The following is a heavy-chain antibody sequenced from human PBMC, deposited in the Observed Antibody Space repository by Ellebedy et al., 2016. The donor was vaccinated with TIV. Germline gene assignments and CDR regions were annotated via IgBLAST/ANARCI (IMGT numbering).Heavy chain of an antibody. Sequence: SETLSLXXSVSDGSVSNRGYYWAWLRQSPGKGLEWIGHIHYTGSTDYNPSLKSRFSISVDTSKNHFSLIVTSVTAADTAVYFCAGGTHYYYGWDVWGPGTTVIVS. CDR2: IHYTGST. CDR3: AGGTHYYYGWDV. V-gene: IGHV4-61*03. J-gene: IGHJ6*02. CDR1: DGSVSNRGYY.